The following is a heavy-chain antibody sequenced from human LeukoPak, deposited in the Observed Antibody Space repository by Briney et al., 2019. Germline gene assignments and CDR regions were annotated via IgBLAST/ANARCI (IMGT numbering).Heavy chain of an antibody. J-gene: IGHJ4*02. CDR1: GYTFTSYG. Sequence: GASVKVSCKASGYTFTSYGISWVRQAPGQGLEWMGWISAYNGNTNYAQKLQGRVTMTTDTSTSTAYMELRSLRSDDTAAYYCARDLHYYDSSGYYYLGGYWGQGTLVTVSS. CDR3: ARDLHYYDSSGYYYLGGY. CDR2: ISAYNGNT. D-gene: IGHD3-22*01. V-gene: IGHV1-18*01.